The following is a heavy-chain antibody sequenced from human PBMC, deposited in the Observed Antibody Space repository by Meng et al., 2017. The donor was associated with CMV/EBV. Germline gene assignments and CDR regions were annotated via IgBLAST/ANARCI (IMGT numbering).Heavy chain of an antibody. D-gene: IGHD6-13*01. CDR1: DYTFTNYGYG. Sequence: ASVKVSCKASDYTFTNYGYGISWVRQAPGQGLEWMGRISTYNGNTNYAQKLQGRVTITADTSTSTAYMELTSLTSDDTAVYYCARASRGSSRFNPTLYYYNAMDIWGQGTTVTVSS. CDR3: ARASRGSSRFNPTLYYYNAMDI. CDR2: ISTYNGNT. V-gene: IGHV1-18*01. J-gene: IGHJ6*02.